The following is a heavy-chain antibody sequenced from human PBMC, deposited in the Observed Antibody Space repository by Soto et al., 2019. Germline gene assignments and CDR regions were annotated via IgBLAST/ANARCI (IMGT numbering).Heavy chain of an antibody. J-gene: IGHJ4*02. CDR2: IYSGGST. CDR1: GFTVSSNY. D-gene: IGHD4-17*01. V-gene: IGHV3-53*01. Sequence: AGGSLRLSCAASGFTVSSNYMSWVRQAPGKGLEWVSVIYSGGSTYYADSVKGRFTISRDNSKNTLYLQMNSLRAEDTAVYYCAREDYGDYRFDYWGQGTLVTVSS. CDR3: AREDYGDYRFDY.